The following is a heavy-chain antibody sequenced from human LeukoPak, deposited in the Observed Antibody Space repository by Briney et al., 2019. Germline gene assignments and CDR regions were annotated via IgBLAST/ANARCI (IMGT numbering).Heavy chain of an antibody. V-gene: IGHV3-48*02. J-gene: IGHJ4*02. CDR1: GFTFSSYS. CDR2: ISTSSNTI. Sequence: GGSLRLFCAASGFTFSSYSMNWVRQAPGKGLEWVSYISTSSNTIYYADSVKGRFTSSRDNAKNSLYLQMNSLRDEDTAVYYCARDGAVTGTFYFDYWGQGTLVTVSS. D-gene: IGHD6-19*01. CDR3: ARDGAVTGTFYFDY.